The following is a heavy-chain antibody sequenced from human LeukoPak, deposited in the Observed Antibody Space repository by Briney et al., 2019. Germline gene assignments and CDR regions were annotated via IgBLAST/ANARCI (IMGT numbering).Heavy chain of an antibody. J-gene: IGHJ5*02. CDR1: GFTFSSYA. V-gene: IGHV3-23*01. D-gene: IGHD4-17*01. Sequence: GGSLRLSCAASGFTFSSYAMSWVRQTPGKGLEWVSAITGSGGNTYYADSVKGRFTISRDNSKNTLYLQMNSLRAEDTAVYYCAKDPYGDYVNWFDPWGQGTLVTVSS. CDR3: AKDPYGDYVNWFDP. CDR2: ITGSGGNT.